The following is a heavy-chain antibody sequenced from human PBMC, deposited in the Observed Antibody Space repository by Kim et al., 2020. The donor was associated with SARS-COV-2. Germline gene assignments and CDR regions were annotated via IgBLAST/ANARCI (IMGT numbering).Heavy chain of an antibody. CDR2: ISAYNGNT. D-gene: IGHD3-3*01. Sequence: ASVKVSCKASGYTFTSFGFTWGRQAPGQGLEGMGWISAYNGNTTYARKPQGRVTMTTDTSTSTPYMELRSLRSDDTAVYYCARVGALTIFGVVMTTHHYYMDVWGKGTTVTVSS. V-gene: IGHV1-18*01. J-gene: IGHJ6*03. CDR3: ARVGALTIFGVVMTTHHYYMDV. CDR1: GYTFTSFG.